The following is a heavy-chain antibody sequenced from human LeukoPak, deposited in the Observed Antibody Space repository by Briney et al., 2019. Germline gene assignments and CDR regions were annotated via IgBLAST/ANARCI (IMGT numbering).Heavy chain of an antibody. CDR3: ARSSRELGGYAPWEVMPPFDY. CDR1: GFTFSSYR. CDR2: ISSSSSSTI. J-gene: IGHJ4*02. V-gene: IGHV3-48*01. Sequence: GGSLRLSCAASGFTFSSYRMNWVRQAPGKGLEWVSYISSSSSSTIYYADSVKGRFTISRDNAKNSLYLQMNSLRAEDTAVYYCARSSRELGGYAPWEVMPPFDYWGQGTLATVSS. D-gene: IGHD1-7*01.